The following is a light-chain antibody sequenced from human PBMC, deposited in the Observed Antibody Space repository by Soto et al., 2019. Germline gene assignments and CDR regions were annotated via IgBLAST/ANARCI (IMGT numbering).Light chain of an antibody. CDR2: GAS. Sequence: EVVMTQSPATVSVSPGERATLSCRASQSVSSNLAWYQQKPGQAPRLLIYGASTRATGTPARFSGSGSGTEFTLTISSLQSEDFAVYYCQQVKTYPRTFGGGTKVEIK. CDR3: QQVKTYPRT. CDR1: QSVSSN. J-gene: IGKJ4*01. V-gene: IGKV3-15*01.